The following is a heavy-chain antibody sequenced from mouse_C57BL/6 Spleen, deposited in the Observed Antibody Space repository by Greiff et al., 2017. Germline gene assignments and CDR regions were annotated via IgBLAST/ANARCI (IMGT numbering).Heavy chain of an antibody. D-gene: IGHD1-1*01. CDR3: ARGPGNYYGSSLYYFDY. J-gene: IGHJ2*01. CDR2: INYDGSST. V-gene: IGHV5-16*01. Sequence: DVQLVESEGGLVQPGSSMKLSCTASGFTFSDYYMAWVRQVPEKGLEWVANINYDGSSTYYLDSLKSRFIISRDNAKNILYLQMSSLKSEDTATYYCARGPGNYYGSSLYYFDYWGQGTTLTVSS. CDR1: GFTFSDYY.